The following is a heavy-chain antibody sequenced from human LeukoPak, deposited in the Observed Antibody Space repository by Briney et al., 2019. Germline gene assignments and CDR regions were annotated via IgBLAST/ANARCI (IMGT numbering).Heavy chain of an antibody. CDR2: IYYSGST. Sequence: PSETLSLTCGVSGYSISSDYYWSWIRQPPGKGLEWIGYIYYSGSTYYNPSLKSRVTISVDTSKNRFSLKLSSVTAADTAVYYCARETYNDFSRWFDPWGQGTLVTVSS. CDR3: ARETYNDFSRWFDP. V-gene: IGHV4-30-4*08. J-gene: IGHJ5*02. D-gene: IGHD3-3*01. CDR1: GYSISSDYY.